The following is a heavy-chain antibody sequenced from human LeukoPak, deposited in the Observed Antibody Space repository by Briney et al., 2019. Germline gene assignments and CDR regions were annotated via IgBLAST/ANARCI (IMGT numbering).Heavy chain of an antibody. D-gene: IGHD5-24*01. V-gene: IGHV3-7*01. CDR3: ARSVMAPAP. CDR1: GFTFSSYW. J-gene: IGHJ5*02. CDR2: INQDGSDK. Sequence: GGSLRLSCAASGFTFSSYWMSWVRQAPGKGLEWVAKINQDGSDKYYVDSVKGRFTISRDNAKNSVYLQMSSLRAEDTAVYYCARSVMAPAPWGQGTLVTVS.